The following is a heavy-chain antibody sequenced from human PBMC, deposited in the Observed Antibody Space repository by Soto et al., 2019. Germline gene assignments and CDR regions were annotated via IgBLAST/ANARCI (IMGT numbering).Heavy chain of an antibody. CDR1: LYTFTNYG. CDR3: ANKPYSGDGPEGNYFDY. CDR2: ISPYSGNT. J-gene: IGHJ4*02. D-gene: IGHD6-19*01. V-gene: IGHV1-18*01. Sequence: QVQLVQSRAEVKKPGASVKFSCKTSLYTFTNYGFSWVRQAPGQGLEWMGWISPYSGNTNYAQKLQGRVTLTTDTSTTTAYLELRSLKSDDTAVYYCANKPYSGDGPEGNYFDYWGEGTLVTVSS.